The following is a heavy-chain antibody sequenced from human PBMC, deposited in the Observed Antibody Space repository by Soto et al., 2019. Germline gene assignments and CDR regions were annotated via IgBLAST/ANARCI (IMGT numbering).Heavy chain of an antibody. J-gene: IGHJ5*02. CDR2: RSYSGST. CDR3: AREGGLAYCGGDCLYNWFDP. CDR1: GGSISSGDYY. D-gene: IGHD2-21*02. Sequence: QVQLQESGPGLVKPSQTLSLTCTVSGGSISSGDYYWSWVRQHPGKGLEWIGYRSYSGSTYYNPSLKSRVTTVVDTSRNQFSLSLSSVTAADTAVYYCAREGGLAYCGGDCLYNWFDPWGQGTLVTVSS. V-gene: IGHV4-31*03.